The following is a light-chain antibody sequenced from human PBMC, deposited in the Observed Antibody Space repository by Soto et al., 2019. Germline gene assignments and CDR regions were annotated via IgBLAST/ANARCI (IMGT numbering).Light chain of an antibody. Sequence: QSVLTQPRSVSGSPGQSVTISCTGTSSDAGGYNYVSWYQQHPGKAPKLMIYDVSKRPSGVPDRFSGSKSGNTASVAISGLQAEDEADYYCCSYAGNYTLLFGGGTKLTVL. CDR1: SSDAGGYNY. CDR3: CSYAGNYTLL. J-gene: IGLJ2*01. CDR2: DVS. V-gene: IGLV2-11*01.